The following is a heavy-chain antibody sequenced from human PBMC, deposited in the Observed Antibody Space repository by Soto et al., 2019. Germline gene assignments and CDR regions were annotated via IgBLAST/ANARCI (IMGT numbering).Heavy chain of an antibody. CDR3: ARDDCSGGSCYPDYYYYYGMDV. V-gene: IGHV3-30-3*01. J-gene: IGHJ6*02. CDR2: ISYDGSNK. Sequence: GGSLRLSCAASGFTFSSYAMHWVRQAPGKGLEWVAVISYDGSNKYYADSVKGRFTISRDNSKNTLYLQMNSLRAEDTAVYYCARDDCSGGSCYPDYYYYYGMDVWGQGTTVTVSS. D-gene: IGHD2-15*01. CDR1: GFTFSSYA.